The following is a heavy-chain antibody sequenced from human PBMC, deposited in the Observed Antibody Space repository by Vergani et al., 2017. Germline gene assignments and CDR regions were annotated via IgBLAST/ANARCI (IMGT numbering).Heavy chain of an antibody. CDR3: ARGVYCSGGSCYDYYYYMDV. CDR1: GYTFTGYY. J-gene: IGHJ6*03. V-gene: IGHV1-2*02. D-gene: IGHD2-15*01. CDR2: INPNSGGT. Sequence: QVQLVQSGAEVKKPGASVKVSCKASGYTFTGYYMHWVRQAPGQGLEWMGWINPNSGGTNYAQKFQGRVTMTRDTSISTAYMELSRLRSDDTAVYYCARGVYCSGGSCYDYYYYMDVWGKGTTVTVSS.